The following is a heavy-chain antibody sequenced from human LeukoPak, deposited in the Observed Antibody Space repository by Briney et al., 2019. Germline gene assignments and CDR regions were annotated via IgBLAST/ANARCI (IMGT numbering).Heavy chain of an antibody. CDR1: GFTFSSYA. CDR2: ISYDGSNR. Sequence: QAGGSLRLSCAASGFTFSSYAMHWVRQGPGKGLEWVAVISYDGSNRYYADSVKGRFTISRDNSKNTLYLQMNSLRAEDTAVYYCARGPPVDYWGQGTLVTVSS. CDR3: ARGPPVDY. J-gene: IGHJ4*02. V-gene: IGHV3-30*04.